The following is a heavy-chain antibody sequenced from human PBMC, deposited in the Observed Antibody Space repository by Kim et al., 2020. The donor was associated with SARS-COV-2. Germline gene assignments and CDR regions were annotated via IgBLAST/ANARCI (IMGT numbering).Heavy chain of an antibody. CDR2: IIPIFGTA. CDR3: ARDRGDYYGSGSYYYYYGMDV. Sequence: SVKVSCKASGGTFSSYAISWVRQAPGQGLEWMGGIIPIFGTANYAQKFQGRVTITADESTSTAYMELSSLRSEDTAVYYCARDRGDYYGSGSYYYYYGMDVWGQGTTVTVSS. D-gene: IGHD3-10*01. J-gene: IGHJ6*02. V-gene: IGHV1-69*13. CDR1: GGTFSSYA.